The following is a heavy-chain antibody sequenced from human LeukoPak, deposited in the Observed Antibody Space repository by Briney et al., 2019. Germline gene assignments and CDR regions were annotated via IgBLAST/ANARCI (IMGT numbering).Heavy chain of an antibody. D-gene: IGHD5/OR15-5a*01. V-gene: IGHV3-72*01. CDR3: ARGPNSVYDYHYGMDV. CDR2: SRNKAKRYTT. J-gene: IGHJ6*02. CDR1: GFTFSEHD. Sequence: GGSLRLFCAASGFTFSEHDMDWVRQAPGKGLEWVGRSRNKAKRYTTEYAASVKGTFSISRDDSTNSLYLQMNSLKNEDTAVYYCARGPNSVYDYHYGMDVWGQGTTVTVSS.